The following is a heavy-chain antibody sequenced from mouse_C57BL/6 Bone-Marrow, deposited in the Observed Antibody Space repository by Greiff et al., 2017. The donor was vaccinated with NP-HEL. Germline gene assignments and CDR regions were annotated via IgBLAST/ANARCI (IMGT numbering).Heavy chain of an antibody. CDR3: ATARD. Sequence: EVHLVESGPELVKPGASVKISCKASGYTFTDYYMNWVKQSHGKSLEWIGDINPNNGGTSYNQKFKGKATLTVDKSSSTAYMELRSLTSEDSAVYYCATARDWGQGTLVTVSA. D-gene: IGHD6-1*01. CDR1: GYTFTDYY. V-gene: IGHV1-26*01. CDR2: INPNNGGT. J-gene: IGHJ3*01.